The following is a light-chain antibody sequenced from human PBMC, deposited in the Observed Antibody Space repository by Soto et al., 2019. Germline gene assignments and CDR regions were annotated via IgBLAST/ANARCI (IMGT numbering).Light chain of an antibody. CDR1: QSISSY. CDR2: AAS. CDR3: QQSYSTPRA. V-gene: IGKV1-39*01. J-gene: IGKJ4*01. Sequence: DIQMTQSPSYLSASVGDGVTITCRASQSISSYLNWYQQKPGKAPKLLIYAASSLQSGVPSRFSGSGSGTDFTLTISSLQPEDFATYYCQQSYSTPRAFGGGTKVEIK.